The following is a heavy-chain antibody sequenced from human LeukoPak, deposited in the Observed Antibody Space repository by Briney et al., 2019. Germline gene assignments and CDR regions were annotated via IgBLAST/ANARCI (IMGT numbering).Heavy chain of an antibody. V-gene: IGHV3-48*03. D-gene: IGHD2-15*01. CDR3: ARARRDCSGGSCYPDYNWFDP. Sequence: GGSLTLSCAASGFTFSSYEMNWVRQAPGKGPDWDSYISSSGSAIYYADSVRGRFTISRDNAKNPLYLQMNSLRAEDTAVYYCARARRDCSGGSCYPDYNWFDPWGQGTLVTVSS. CDR1: GFTFSSYE. J-gene: IGHJ5*02. CDR2: ISSSGSAI.